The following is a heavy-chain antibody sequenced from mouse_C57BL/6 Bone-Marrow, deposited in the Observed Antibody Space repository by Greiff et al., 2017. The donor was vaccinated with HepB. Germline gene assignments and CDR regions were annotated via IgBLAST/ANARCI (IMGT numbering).Heavy chain of an antibody. CDR1: GFTFSNYW. V-gene: IGHV6-3*01. Sequence: DVQLQESGGGLVQPGGSMKLSCVASGFTFSNYWMNWVRQSPEKGLEWVAQIRLKSDNYATHYAESVKGRFTISRDDSKSSVYLQMNNLRAEDTGIYYCTAGGAWFAYWGQGTLVTVSA. CDR3: TAGGAWFAY. CDR2: IRLKSDNYAT. J-gene: IGHJ3*01.